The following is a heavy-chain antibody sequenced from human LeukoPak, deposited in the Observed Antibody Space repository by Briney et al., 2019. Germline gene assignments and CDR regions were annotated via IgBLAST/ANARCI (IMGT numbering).Heavy chain of an antibody. V-gene: IGHV1-2*02. CDR1: GYTFTGYY. CDR3: ARDFGVVPAAATLYFQH. D-gene: IGHD2-2*01. CDR2: INPNSGGT. Sequence: GASVKVSCKASGYTFTGYYMHWVRQAPGQGLEWMGWINPNSGGTNYAQKFQGRFTMTRDTSISTAYMELSRLRSDDTAVYYCARDFGVVPAAATLYFQHWGQGTLVTVSS. J-gene: IGHJ1*01.